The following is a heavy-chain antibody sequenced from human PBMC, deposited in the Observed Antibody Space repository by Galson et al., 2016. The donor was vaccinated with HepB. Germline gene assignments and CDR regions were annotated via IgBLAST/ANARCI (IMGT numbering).Heavy chain of an antibody. Sequence: SLRLSCAASGFIFSSHGMHWVRQAPGKGLEWVAAIWYDGSNTYYADSVKGRLTISRDNSKNTLYLQMNNLRVEDTAVYYCAGPQGMVTKCFFDYWGQGTLVTVSS. V-gene: IGHV3-33*08. CDR3: AGPQGMVTKCFFDY. CDR2: IWYDGSNT. J-gene: IGHJ4*02. CDR1: GFIFSSHG. D-gene: IGHD2-21*02.